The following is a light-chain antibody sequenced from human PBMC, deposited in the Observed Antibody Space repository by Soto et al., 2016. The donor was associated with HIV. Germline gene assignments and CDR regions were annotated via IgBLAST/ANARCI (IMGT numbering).Light chain of an antibody. V-gene: IGLV3-19*01. J-gene: IGLJ2*01. CDR1: SLRIYY. CDR3: NSRDTGDNYVV. CDR2: GRD. Sequence: SSELTQDPAVSVALGQTVRITCQGDSLRIYYATWYQQKPGQAPVLVMYGRDPRPSWIPDRFSGSSSGNTASLTITGAQAEDEADYYCNSRDTGDNYVVFGGGTKLTVL.